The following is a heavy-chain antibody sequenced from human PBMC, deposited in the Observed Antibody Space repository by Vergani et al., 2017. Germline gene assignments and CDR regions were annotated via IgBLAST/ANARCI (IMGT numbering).Heavy chain of an antibody. CDR3: AREGITMVRGGGWFDP. V-gene: IGHV4-4*09. Sequence: QAQLQESGPGLVKPSETLSLTCHVFGVSVTDYNCNWIRQAPGKGLEWIGSLSTTGGATHASHNPSLKSRVSISVDTSKSQFSLRLTSVTAADTALYYCAREGITMVRGGGWFDPWGQGTLVTVSS. J-gene: IGHJ5*02. CDR2: LSTTGGA. D-gene: IGHD3-10*01. CDR1: GVSVTDYN.